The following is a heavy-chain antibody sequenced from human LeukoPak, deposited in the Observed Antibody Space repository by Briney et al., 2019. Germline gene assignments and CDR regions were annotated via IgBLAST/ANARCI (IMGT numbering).Heavy chain of an antibody. CDR1: GFTFSSYG. D-gene: IGHD5-24*01. Sequence: GGSLRLSCAASGFTFSSYGMHWVRQAPGKGLEWVAVIWYDGSNKYYADSVKGRFTISRDNSKNTLYLQMNSLRAEDTAVYYCARLAPDGYNFLGMDVWGQGTTVTVSS. CDR2: IWYDGSNK. V-gene: IGHV3-33*01. CDR3: ARLAPDGYNFLGMDV. J-gene: IGHJ6*02.